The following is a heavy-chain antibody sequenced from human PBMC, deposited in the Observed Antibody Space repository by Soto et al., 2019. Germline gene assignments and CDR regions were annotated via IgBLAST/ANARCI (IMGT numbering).Heavy chain of an antibody. V-gene: IGHV1-2*04. CDR3: ARGDSTDCSTGVCSFFYNDVMDV. CDR1: GYSFTDYH. D-gene: IGHD2-8*01. Sequence: ASVKVSCKASGYSFTDYHIHWVRQAPGQGLEWLGRINPKSGGTSTAQKFQGWVPMTTDTSISTASMELTRLTSDDTAIYYCARGDSTDCSTGVCSFFYNDVMDVWGQGATFTVYS. CDR2: INPKSGGT. J-gene: IGHJ6*01.